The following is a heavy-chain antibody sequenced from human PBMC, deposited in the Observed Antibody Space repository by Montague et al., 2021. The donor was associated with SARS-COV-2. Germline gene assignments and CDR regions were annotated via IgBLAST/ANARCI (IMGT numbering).Heavy chain of an antibody. CDR2: ISSSSSYI. J-gene: IGHJ6*02. D-gene: IGHD2-15*01. V-gene: IGHV3-21*01. CDR1: GFTFSSYA. Sequence: SLRLSCAASGFTFSSYAMHWVRQAPGKGLEWVSSISSSSSYIYYADSVKGRFTISRDNAKNSLYLQMNSLRAEDTAVYYCARGGLRYCSGGSCRTKDGMDVWGQGTTVTVSS. CDR3: ARGGLRYCSGGSCRTKDGMDV.